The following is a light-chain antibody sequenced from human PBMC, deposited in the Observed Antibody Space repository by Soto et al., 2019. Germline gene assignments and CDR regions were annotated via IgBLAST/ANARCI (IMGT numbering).Light chain of an antibody. CDR1: ESVSTSY. J-gene: IGKJ3*01. V-gene: IGKV3-20*01. CDR2: GAS. CDR3: QHYGNSSP. Sequence: EIVLTQSPGTLSLSPGERATLSCRASESVSTSYVAWYQQKPGQAPRLLIYGASGRATGIPDRFSVSASGTDFTLTISILEPEDFAVYYCQHYGNSSPFGPGTKVDIK.